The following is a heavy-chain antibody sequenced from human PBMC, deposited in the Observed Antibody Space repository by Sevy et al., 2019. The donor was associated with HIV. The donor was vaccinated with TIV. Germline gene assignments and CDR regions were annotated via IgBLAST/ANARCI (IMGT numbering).Heavy chain of an antibody. CDR1: GFTFTSSA. CDR3: AAGLVEPDYYYGMDV. V-gene: IGHV1-58*02. J-gene: IGHJ6*02. Sequence: ASVKVSCKASGFTFTSSAMQWVRQARGQRLEWIGWIVVGSGNTNYAQKFQERVTITRDMSTSTAYMELGSLRSEDTAVYYCAAGLVEPDYYYGMDVWGQGTTVTVSS. CDR2: IVVGSGNT.